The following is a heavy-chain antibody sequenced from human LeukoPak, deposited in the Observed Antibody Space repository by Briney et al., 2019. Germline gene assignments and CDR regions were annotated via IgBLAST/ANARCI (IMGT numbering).Heavy chain of an antibody. CDR3: ARGPYYYGSGSYYIYEGNWFDP. D-gene: IGHD3-10*01. V-gene: IGHV1-2*02. CDR2: INPNSGGT. Sequence: ASVKVSCKASGYTFTGYYMHWVRQAPGQGLEWMGWINPNSGGTNYAQKFQGRVTMTRDTSISTAYMELSRLRSDDTAVYYCARGPYYYGSGSYYIYEGNWFDPWGQGTLVTVSS. CDR1: GYTFTGYY. J-gene: IGHJ5*02.